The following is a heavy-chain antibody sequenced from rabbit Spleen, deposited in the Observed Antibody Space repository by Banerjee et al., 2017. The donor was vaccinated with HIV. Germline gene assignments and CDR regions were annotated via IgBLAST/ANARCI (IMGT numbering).Heavy chain of an antibody. V-gene: IGHV1S40*01. D-gene: IGHD8-1*01. CDR2: IYADSSGST. CDR3: ARDTGTSFSTYGMDL. Sequence: QSLEESGGDLVKPGASLTLTCTASGFSFSSSHYMCWVRQAPGKGLECIACIYADSSGSTYSATWAKGRFTISKTSSTTVTLQMTSLTAADTATYFCARDTGTSFSTYGMDLWGPGTLVTVS. J-gene: IGHJ6*01. CDR1: GFSFSSSHY.